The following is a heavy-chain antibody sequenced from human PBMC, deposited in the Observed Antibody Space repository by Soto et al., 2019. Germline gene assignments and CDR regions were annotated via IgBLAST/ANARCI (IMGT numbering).Heavy chain of an antibody. CDR2: ISYSGST. CDR1: GGSISSGDYY. V-gene: IGHV4-61*08. CDR3: ARQDTSGYAFDY. J-gene: IGHJ4*02. Sequence: PSETLSLTCTVSGGSISSGDYYWSWIRQPPGKGLEWIGYISYSGSTNYNPSLKSRVTISVDTSKNQFSLKLSSVTAADTAVYYCARQDTSGYAFDYWGQGTLVTVSS. D-gene: IGHD3-22*01.